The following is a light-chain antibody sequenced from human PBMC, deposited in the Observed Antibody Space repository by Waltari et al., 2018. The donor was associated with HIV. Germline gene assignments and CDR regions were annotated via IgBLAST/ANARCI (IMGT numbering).Light chain of an antibody. V-gene: IGLV2-14*01. CDR1: SSDIGHYYS. Sequence: QSALTQPASVSGSPGQSVTISCTGTSSDIGHYYSVSCYPQASGKVPKLIIAEVSKRPSGVAGRFSGSKSGNTASLTISGLQAEDEADYYCSSYTTSNTWVFGGGTELTVL. CDR3: SSYTTSNTWV. J-gene: IGLJ3*02. CDR2: EVS.